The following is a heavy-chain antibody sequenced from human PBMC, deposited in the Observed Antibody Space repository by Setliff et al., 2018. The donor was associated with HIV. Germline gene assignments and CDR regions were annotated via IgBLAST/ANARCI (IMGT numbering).Heavy chain of an antibody. Sequence: SETLSLTCTVSGGSISSESHYWGWIRQPPGKGLEWIGSIYYSGNTYYNPSLKSRVSISVDTSRSQFSLKLTSVTAADTAVYYCTRRGSGWLDYFYYGLDVWGQGTSVTV. CDR3: TRRGSGWLDYFYYGLDV. V-gene: IGHV4-39*01. CDR1: GGSISSESHY. CDR2: IYYSGNT. D-gene: IGHD6-19*01. J-gene: IGHJ6*02.